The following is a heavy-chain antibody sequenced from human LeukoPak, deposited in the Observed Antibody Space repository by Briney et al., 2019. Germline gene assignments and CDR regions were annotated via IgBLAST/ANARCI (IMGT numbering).Heavy chain of an antibody. V-gene: IGHV4-34*01. Sequence: SETLSLTCAVYGGSFSGYYWSWIRQPPGKGLEWIGEINHSGSTNYNPSLKSRVTISVDTSKNQFSLKLSSVTAADTAVYYCATWGSGYYYGSGREDWGQGTLVTVSS. J-gene: IGHJ4*02. CDR1: GGSFSGYY. D-gene: IGHD3-10*01. CDR3: ATWGSGYYYGSGRED. CDR2: INHSGST.